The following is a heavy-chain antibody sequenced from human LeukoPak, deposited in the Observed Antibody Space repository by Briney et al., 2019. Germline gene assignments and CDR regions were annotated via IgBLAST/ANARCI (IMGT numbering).Heavy chain of an antibody. CDR1: GFTFSSYA. Sequence: GGSLRLSCAASGFTFSSYAMSWVRQAPGKGLEWVSTISSRGGTTYYADSVKGRFTISRDNSKNTLYLQMNSLRAEDTAVYYCAKAMLDDLVVVPAANCGQGSLVTVSS. V-gene: IGHV3-23*01. CDR3: AKAMLDDLVVVPAAN. J-gene: IGHJ4*02. CDR2: ISSRGGTT. D-gene: IGHD2-2*01.